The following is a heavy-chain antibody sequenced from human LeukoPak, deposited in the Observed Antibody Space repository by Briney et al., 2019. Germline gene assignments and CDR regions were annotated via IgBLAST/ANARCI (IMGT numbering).Heavy chain of an antibody. CDR1: GFTFDDYG. J-gene: IGHJ4*02. D-gene: IGHD6-13*01. CDR3: ASDGPAARYFDY. V-gene: IGHV3-20*04. CDR2: INWNGGST. Sequence: PGGSLRLSCAASGFTFDDYGMSWVRQAPGKGLEWVSGINWNGGSTGYADSVKGRFTISRDNAKNSLYLQMNSLRAEDTALYYCASDGPAARYFDYWGQGTLVTVSS.